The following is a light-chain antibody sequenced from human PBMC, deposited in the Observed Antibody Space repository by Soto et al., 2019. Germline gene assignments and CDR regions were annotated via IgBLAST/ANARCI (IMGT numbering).Light chain of an antibody. CDR3: QSYDSSLSGWV. Sequence: QSVLTQPPSVSGAPGQRVTISCTGSSSNIGAGYDVHWYQQLPGTAPKLLIYGNSNRPSGVPDRFSGSKSGTSASLAITGLQAEDEADYYCQSYDSSLSGWVFGNGTKLTVL. CDR2: GNS. J-gene: IGLJ1*01. V-gene: IGLV1-40*01. CDR1: SSNIGAGYD.